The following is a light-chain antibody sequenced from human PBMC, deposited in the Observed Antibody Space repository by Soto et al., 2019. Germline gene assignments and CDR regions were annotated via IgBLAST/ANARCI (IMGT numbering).Light chain of an antibody. Sequence: DIQMTQSPSSLSASVGDRVTITCRASQNIGRFLNWHQQKPGKAPKLLIYEASTLQSGVPSRFSGSGSGTDFTLTISRLEPEDFAVYYCQQYGSSPITFGQGTRLENK. CDR3: QQYGSSPIT. CDR2: EAS. CDR1: QNIGRF. J-gene: IGKJ5*01. V-gene: IGKV1-39*01.